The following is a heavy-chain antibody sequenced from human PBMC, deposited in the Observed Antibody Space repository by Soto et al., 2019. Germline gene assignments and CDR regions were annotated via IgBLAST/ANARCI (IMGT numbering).Heavy chain of an antibody. D-gene: IGHD1-1*01. Sequence: GGSLRLSCAASGFTFSSYGMHWVRQAPGKGLEWVAVISYDGSNKYYAASVKGRFTISRDNSKHTLYLQMNSLRAEDTAVYYCAKDGQLERRPPSFFYYSYYMDVWGKGTMVTVSS. CDR2: ISYDGSNK. J-gene: IGHJ6*03. V-gene: IGHV3-30*18. CDR1: GFTFSSYG. CDR3: AKDGQLERRPPSFFYYSYYMDV.